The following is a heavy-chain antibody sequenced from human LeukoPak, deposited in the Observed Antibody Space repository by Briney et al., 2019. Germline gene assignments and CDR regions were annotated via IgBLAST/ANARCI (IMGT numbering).Heavy chain of an antibody. CDR3: AKDYYDSSGYQRSGY. CDR2: IRYDGSNK. V-gene: IGHV3-30*02. Sequence: GGSLRLSCAASGFTFSSCGMHWVRQAPGKGLEWVAFIRYDGSNKYYADSVKGRFTISRDNSKNTLYLQMNSLRAEDTAVYYCAKDYYDSSGYQRSGYWGQGTLVTVSS. J-gene: IGHJ4*02. D-gene: IGHD3-22*01. CDR1: GFTFSSCG.